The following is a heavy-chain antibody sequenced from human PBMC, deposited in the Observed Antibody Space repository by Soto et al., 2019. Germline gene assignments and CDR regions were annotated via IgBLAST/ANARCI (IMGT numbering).Heavy chain of an antibody. CDR2: ISSSGVYT. J-gene: IGHJ3*01. CDR1: GFAFSDYS. CDR3: ATRYCTTTNCFAFDD. Sequence: EVNLVESGGGLVKPGESLRLSCAASGFAFSDYSMNWVRQTPGKGLEWVASISSSGVYTYYSDSAKGRFTISRDNAENSLYLQMSSLRADDTAMYFCATRYCTTTNCFAFDDWGQGTLVTVSS. V-gene: IGHV3-21*01. D-gene: IGHD2-2*01.